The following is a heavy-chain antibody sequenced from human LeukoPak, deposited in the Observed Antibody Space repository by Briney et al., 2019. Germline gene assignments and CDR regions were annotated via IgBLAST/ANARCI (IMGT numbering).Heavy chain of an antibody. J-gene: IGHJ4*02. CDR2: IYYSGST. CDR3: ARQNYYDSSGYLDY. V-gene: IGHV4-39*07. Sequence: SETLSLTCTVSGGSISSSSSYWGWIRQSPGKGLEWIGSIYYSGSTYYNPSLKSRVTISVDTSKNQFSLKLSSVTAADTAVYYCARQNYYDSSGYLDYWGQETLVTVSS. D-gene: IGHD3-22*01. CDR1: GGSISSSSSY.